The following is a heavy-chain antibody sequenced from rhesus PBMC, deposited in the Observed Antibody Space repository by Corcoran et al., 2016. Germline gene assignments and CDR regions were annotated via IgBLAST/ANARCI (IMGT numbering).Heavy chain of an antibody. CDR1: GGSISSNY. V-gene: IGHV4-173*01. CDR3: ARDPPYSNYFDY. J-gene: IGHJ4*01. Sequence: QLQLQESGPGLVKPSETLSLTCAVSGGSISSNYWSWIRQPPGKGLEWIGRVSGSGGNTDYNPSLKKRVTISTDTSKNQLSVKLSSVTAADTAVYYCARDPPYSNYFDYWGQGVLVTVSS. CDR2: VSGSGGNT. D-gene: IGHD4-23*01.